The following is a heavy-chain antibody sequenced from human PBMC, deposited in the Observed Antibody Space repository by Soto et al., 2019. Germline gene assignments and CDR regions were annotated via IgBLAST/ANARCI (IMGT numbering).Heavy chain of an antibody. D-gene: IGHD4-17*01. V-gene: IGHV4-31*03. CDR2: IYYSGST. CDR3: ARERPTVTTYYYYYMDV. Sequence: SETLSLTCTVSGGSISSGGYYWSWIRQHPGKGLEWIGYIYYSGSTYYNPSLKSRVTISVDTSKNQFSLKLSSVTAADTAVYYCARERPTVTTYYYYYMDVWGKGTTVTVSS. J-gene: IGHJ6*03. CDR1: GGSISSGGYY.